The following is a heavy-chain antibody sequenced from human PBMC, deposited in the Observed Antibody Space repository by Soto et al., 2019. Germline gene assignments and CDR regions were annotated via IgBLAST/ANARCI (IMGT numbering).Heavy chain of an antibody. CDR3: ARNRVTKIPRKDYYYYYYMDV. CDR1: WGTSGGGDW. CDR2: INHSGST. J-gene: IGHJ6*03. Sequence: TLVILRLPEGVVWGTSGGGDWWRLVRQSPGKELGWVGEINHSGSTNYNPSLKSRVTISVDTSKNQFSLKLSSVTAADTAVYYCARNRVTKIPRKDYYYYYYMDVWGKGTTVTVSS. V-gene: IGHV4-4*02. D-gene: IGHD4-4*01.